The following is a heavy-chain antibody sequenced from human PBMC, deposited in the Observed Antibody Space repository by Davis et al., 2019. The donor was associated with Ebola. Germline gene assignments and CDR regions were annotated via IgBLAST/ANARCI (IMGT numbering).Heavy chain of an antibody. Sequence: ASVKVSCKASGYTFTGYYMHWVRQAPGQRLEWMGWINPNSGGTNYAQKFQGRVTITRNTSISTAYMELSSLRSEDTAVYYCARRGITMVRGKYNWFDPWGQGTLVTVSS. CDR2: INPNSGGT. CDR1: GYTFTGYY. J-gene: IGHJ5*02. CDR3: ARRGITMVRGKYNWFDP. D-gene: IGHD3-10*01. V-gene: IGHV1-2*02.